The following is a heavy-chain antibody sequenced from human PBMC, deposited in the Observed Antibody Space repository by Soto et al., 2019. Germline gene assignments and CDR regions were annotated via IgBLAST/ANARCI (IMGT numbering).Heavy chain of an antibody. CDR2: IYYSGST. D-gene: IGHD3-22*01. V-gene: IGHV4-31*03. CDR1: GASMSSGGYY. CDR3: AGTYYYDSSGYYKANRSFDY. J-gene: IGHJ4*02. Sequence: TLSLTCTVSGASMSSGGYYWTWIRRSPGKGLEWIGYIYYSGSTYYNPSLKSRVTISVDTSKNQFSLKLSSATAADTAVYYCAGTYYYDSSGYYKANRSFDYWGQGTLVTVSS.